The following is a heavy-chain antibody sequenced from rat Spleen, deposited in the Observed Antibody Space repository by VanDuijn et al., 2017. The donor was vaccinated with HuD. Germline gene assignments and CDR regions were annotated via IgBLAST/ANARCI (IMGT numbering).Heavy chain of an antibody. D-gene: IGHD1-11*01. CDR1: GFSLRSSG. V-gene: IGHV2-13*01. Sequence: QVQLKESGPGLVQPSQTLSLACTVSGFSLRSSGVIWVRQPPGEGLEWMGGIWGNGDTNYNSALESRLSISRDTSKSQVYLKMNSLQTEDTATYYCARETYGDGFDYWGQGVMVTVSS. CDR3: ARETYGDGFDY. CDR2: IWGNGDT. J-gene: IGHJ2*01.